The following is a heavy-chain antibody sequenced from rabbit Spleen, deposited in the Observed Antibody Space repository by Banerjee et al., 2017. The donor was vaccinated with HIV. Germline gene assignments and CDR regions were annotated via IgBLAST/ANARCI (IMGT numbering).Heavy chain of an antibody. V-gene: IGHV1S45*01. D-gene: IGHD8-1*01. CDR3: ARDYDVGSSDATIFKL. CDR1: GFSFSSSHY. CDR2: IGGDYSLT. J-gene: IGHJ4*01. Sequence: QEQLEESGGDLVKPEGSLTLTCTASGFSFSSSHYMSWVRQAPGKGLEWNACIGGDYSLTYYASWAKGRFTISKTSSTTVTLQMTSLTVADTATYFCARDYDVGSSDATIFKLWGQGTLVTVS.